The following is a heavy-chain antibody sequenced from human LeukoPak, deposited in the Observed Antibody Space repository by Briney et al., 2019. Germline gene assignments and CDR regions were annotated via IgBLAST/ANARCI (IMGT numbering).Heavy chain of an antibody. D-gene: IGHD2-2*01. CDR2: VFTSGST. Sequence: SQTLSLTCIVSGGSISSGSYYWSWIRQPAGKGLEWIGRVFTSGSTDYNPSFKSRVTISVDTSKKQVSLRLSSVTAADTAVYYCASRPGSWCSSTSCATDYWGQGTLVTVSS. V-gene: IGHV4-61*02. CDR1: GGSISSGSYY. CDR3: ASRPGSWCSSTSCATDY. J-gene: IGHJ4*02.